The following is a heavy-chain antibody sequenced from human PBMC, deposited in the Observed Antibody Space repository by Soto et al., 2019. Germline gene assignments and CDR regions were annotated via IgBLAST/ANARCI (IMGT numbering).Heavy chain of an antibody. Sequence: TLSLTCAVSGGSISSGGYSWSWIRQPPGKGLEWIGYIYHSGSTYYNPSLKSRVTISVDRSKNQFSLKLSSVTAADTAVYYCARVAGRGYCSSTSCPWAFDIWGQGTMVTV. CDR3: ARVAGRGYCSSTSCPWAFDI. V-gene: IGHV4-30-2*01. D-gene: IGHD2-2*01. J-gene: IGHJ3*02. CDR1: GGSISSGGYS. CDR2: IYHSGST.